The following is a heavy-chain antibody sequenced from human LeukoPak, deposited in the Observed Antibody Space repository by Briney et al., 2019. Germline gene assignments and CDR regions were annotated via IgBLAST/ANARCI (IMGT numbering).Heavy chain of an antibody. CDR1: GYTFTNYG. CDR3: AYCSSTSCRNWFDP. Sequence: VASVTVSCKASGYTFTNYGISWVRQAPGQGLEWMGWISAYNGNTNYAQKLQGRVTMTTDTSTSTAYMELRSLRSDDTAVYYCAYCSSTSCRNWFDPWGQGALVTVSS. CDR2: ISAYNGNT. V-gene: IGHV1-18*01. J-gene: IGHJ5*02. D-gene: IGHD2-2*01.